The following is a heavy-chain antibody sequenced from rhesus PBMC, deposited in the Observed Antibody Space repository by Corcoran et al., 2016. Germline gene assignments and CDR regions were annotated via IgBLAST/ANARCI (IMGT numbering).Heavy chain of an antibody. J-gene: IGHJ4*01. V-gene: IGHV3S5*01. CDR3: AAKGAAGTFDY. Sequence: EVQLVETGGGLVQPGGSLKLSCAASGFTFSSYGMSWVHQAPGKGLEWVSAINSGDGSTYYSYSVKGRLPISRYNSKNTLSLQMNSLRAEDTAVYYCAAKGAAGTFDYWGQGVLVTVSS. CDR1: GFTFSSYG. D-gene: IGHD6-25*01. CDR2: INSGDGST.